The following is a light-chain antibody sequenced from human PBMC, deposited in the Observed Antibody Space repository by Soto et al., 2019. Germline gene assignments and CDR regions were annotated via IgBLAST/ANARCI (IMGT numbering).Light chain of an antibody. CDR2: EAS. J-gene: IGLJ1*01. V-gene: IGLV2-14*01. Sequence: SVLTQPASVSGSPGQSITISCTGSSSDVGGYKFVSWYQQYPGKTPKLMIYEASNRPSGVSNRFSGSKSGNTASLTISGLQAEDEADYYCRSYTGTNTRYVFGTGTKATVL. CDR1: SSDVGGYKF. CDR3: RSYTGTNTRYV.